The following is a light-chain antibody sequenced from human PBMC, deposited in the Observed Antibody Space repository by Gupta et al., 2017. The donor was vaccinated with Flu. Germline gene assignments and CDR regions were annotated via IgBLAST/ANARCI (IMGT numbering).Light chain of an antibody. CDR1: NIGSKS. J-gene: IGLJ3*02. CDR3: QVWHSAAWV. CDR2: DDS. V-gene: IGLV3-21*02. Sequence: LTTPPSVSVAPGPTARISCGGNNIGSKSVHWYQQKPGQAPVLVVYDDSGRPSGIPARFSGSNSGNTATLTISRVEAGDEADYYCQVWHSAAWVFGAGTKLTVL.